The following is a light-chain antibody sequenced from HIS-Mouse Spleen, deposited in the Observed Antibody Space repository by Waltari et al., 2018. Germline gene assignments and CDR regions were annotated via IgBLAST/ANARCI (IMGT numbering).Light chain of an antibody. Sequence: DIVMTQSPDSLAVSLGERATINCKSSQSVLSSSNNKNYLAWYQQKPGQPPKLLIYWAATLESGVPDRFSGSGSGTDFTLTISSLQAEDVAVYYCQQYYSTPLTFGGGTKVEIK. CDR2: WAA. J-gene: IGKJ4*01. CDR1: QSVLSSSNNKNY. CDR3: QQYYSTPLT. V-gene: IGKV4-1*01.